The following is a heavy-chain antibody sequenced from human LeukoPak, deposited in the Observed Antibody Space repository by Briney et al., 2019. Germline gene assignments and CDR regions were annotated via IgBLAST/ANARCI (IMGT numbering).Heavy chain of an antibody. CDR3: ARAGKWELLDY. CDR2: IYTSGST. Sequence: SQTLSLTCTVSGGSISSGSYYWSWIRQPAGKGLEWIGRIYTSGSTNYNPSLKSRVTISEDTSKNQFSLKLSSVTAADTAVYYCARAGKWELLDYWGQGTLVTVSS. CDR1: GGSISSGSYY. J-gene: IGHJ4*02. D-gene: IGHD1-26*01. V-gene: IGHV4-61*02.